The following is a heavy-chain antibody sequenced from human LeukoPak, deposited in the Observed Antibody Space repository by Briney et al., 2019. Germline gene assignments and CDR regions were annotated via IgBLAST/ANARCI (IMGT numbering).Heavy chain of an antibody. CDR2: INPSGGST. CDR1: GYTFTSYY. Sequence: GASVKVSCKASGYTFTSYYMHCVRQAPGQGLEWMGIINPSGGSTSYAQKFQGRVTMTRDTSTSTVYMELSSLRSEDTAVYYCAMGETFGPFDYWGQGTLVTVSS. J-gene: IGHJ4*02. CDR3: AMGETFGPFDY. V-gene: IGHV1-46*01. D-gene: IGHD3-10*01.